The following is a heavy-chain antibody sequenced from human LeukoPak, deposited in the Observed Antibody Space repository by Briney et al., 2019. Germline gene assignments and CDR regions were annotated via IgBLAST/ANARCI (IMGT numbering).Heavy chain of an antibody. Sequence: ASVRVSCKASGYSFTTYDIHWVRQAPGQRREWMGWINAGNGHTKYSQEFQGRGTITRDTSANIAYMELSSLRSEDMAVFYCARDSSGYYGYFDYWGQGTLVTVSS. V-gene: IGHV1-3*03. CDR3: ARDSSGYYGYFDY. CDR2: INAGNGHT. D-gene: IGHD3-22*01. J-gene: IGHJ4*02. CDR1: GYSFTTYD.